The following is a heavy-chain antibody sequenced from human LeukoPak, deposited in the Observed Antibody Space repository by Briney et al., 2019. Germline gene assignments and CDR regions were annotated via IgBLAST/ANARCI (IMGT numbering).Heavy chain of an antibody. CDR2: IYYSGST. J-gene: IGHJ4*02. Sequence: KASETLSLTCTVSGGSISSYYWSWIRQPPGKGLEWIGYIYYSGSTNYNPSLKSRVTISVDTSKNQFSLKLSSVTAADTAVYYCARARVYSSGWSDYWGQGTLVTVSS. CDR1: GGSISSYY. V-gene: IGHV4-59*12. CDR3: ARARVYSSGWSDY. D-gene: IGHD6-19*01.